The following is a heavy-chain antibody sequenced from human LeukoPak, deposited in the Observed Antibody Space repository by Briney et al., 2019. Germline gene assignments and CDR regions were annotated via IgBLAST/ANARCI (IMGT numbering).Heavy chain of an antibody. D-gene: IGHD6-19*01. V-gene: IGHV3-33*01. CDR2: IWYDGQTK. CDR3: AREWGRIAVAGGPDY. J-gene: IGHJ4*02. Sequence: TGGSLRLSCEASGFIFSNYGMHWVRQAPGKGLEWVALIWYDGQTKFYADSVKGRFTISRDNSGNTLFLHMTSLRVEDTAVYYCAREWGRIAVAGGPDYWGQGALVTVSS. CDR1: GFIFSNYG.